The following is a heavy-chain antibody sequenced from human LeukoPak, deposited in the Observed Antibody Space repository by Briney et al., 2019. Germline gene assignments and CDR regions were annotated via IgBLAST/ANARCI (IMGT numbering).Heavy chain of an antibody. J-gene: IGHJ6*02. Sequence: GGLLRLSCNTSGFTLADHAMSWARQAPGKGLESVGFIRGVAYRGTTEYAASVKGRLTISRDGSKCVVHLQMNAMKSEDTAVYYCSRGPIQLWVNNGMDVWGQGNTVTVSS. CDR1: GFTLADHA. D-gene: IGHD5-18*01. V-gene: IGHV3-49*04. CDR3: SRGPIQLWVNNGMDV. CDR2: IRGVAYRGTT.